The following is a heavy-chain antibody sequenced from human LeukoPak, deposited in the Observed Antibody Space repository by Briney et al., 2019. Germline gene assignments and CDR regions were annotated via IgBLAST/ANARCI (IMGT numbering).Heavy chain of an antibody. CDR2: INPNSGAT. Sequence: ASVKVSRKASGYTFTGYYIYWLRQAPGQGLEWMGWINPNSGATKYAQKFQGRVTMTRDTSISTTYMELSNLRSDDTAVYYCARGPANWLDPWGQGTLVAVSS. V-gene: IGHV1-2*02. J-gene: IGHJ5*02. CDR1: GYTFTGYY. CDR3: ARGPANWLDP.